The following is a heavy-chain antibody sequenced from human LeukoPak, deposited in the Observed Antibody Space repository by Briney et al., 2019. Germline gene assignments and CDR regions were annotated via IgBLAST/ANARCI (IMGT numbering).Heavy chain of an antibody. D-gene: IGHD3-10*01. J-gene: IGHJ4*02. V-gene: IGHV4-59*08. CDR1: GGSISSYY. CDR3: ARRYKSDYFDY. Sequence: SETLSLTCTVSGGSISSYYWSWIRQPPGKGLEWIGYIYYSGSTNYNPSLKSRVTISVDTSKNQFSLKLSSVTAADTAVYYCARRYKSDYFDYWGQGTLVTVSS. CDR2: IYYSGST.